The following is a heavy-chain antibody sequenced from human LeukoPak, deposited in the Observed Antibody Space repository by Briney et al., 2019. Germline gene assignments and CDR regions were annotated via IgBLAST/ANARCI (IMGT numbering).Heavy chain of an antibody. Sequence: GGSLRLSCEASGIIFSNYGMHWVRQAPGKGLEWLAMISYDETREHYAESVKGRFIISRDNAKNSLYLQMNSLRAEDTAVYYCARGAGYGDYVVGYWGQGALVTVSS. CDR2: ISYDETRE. CDR1: GIIFSNYG. CDR3: ARGAGYGDYVVGY. J-gene: IGHJ4*02. V-gene: IGHV3-30*03. D-gene: IGHD4-17*01.